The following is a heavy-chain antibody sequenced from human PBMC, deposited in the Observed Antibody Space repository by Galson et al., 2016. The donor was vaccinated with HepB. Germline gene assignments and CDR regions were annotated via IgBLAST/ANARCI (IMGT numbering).Heavy chain of an antibody. D-gene: IGHD5-24*01. V-gene: IGHV4-59*01. CDR1: XXSFXXXY. CDR3: ARVTVATITY. J-gene: IGHJ4*02. Sequence: ETXXXTCTVXXXSFXXXYXXXIRXXXGKGXXWIXXTYHIGXXNYNSSLKTRITISVETSKNQFSLKXSSVTAADTAVYYXARVTVATITYWGQGXXVT. CDR2: TYHIGXX.